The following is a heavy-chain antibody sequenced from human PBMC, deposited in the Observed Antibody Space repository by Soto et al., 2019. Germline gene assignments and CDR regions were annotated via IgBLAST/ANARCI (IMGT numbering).Heavy chain of an antibody. J-gene: IGHJ5*02. V-gene: IGHV4-31*03. Sequence: QLQLQESGPGLVEPSQTLSLTCTVSGGSISGAGYYWSWIRQNPGQGLEWIGYIFHDGTTYYNPSLKSRLTISVDTSKTQFSLKLNSVTAADTAVYYCARAWTAAAGWANWFDLWGQGTLVTVSS. D-gene: IGHD6-13*01. CDR1: GGSISGAGYY. CDR3: ARAWTAAAGWANWFDL. CDR2: IFHDGTT.